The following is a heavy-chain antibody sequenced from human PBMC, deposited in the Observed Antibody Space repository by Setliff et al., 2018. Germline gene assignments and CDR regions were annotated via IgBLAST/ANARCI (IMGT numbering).Heavy chain of an antibody. V-gene: IGHV3-33*03. D-gene: IGHD2-15*01. CDR1: GFTFRNYG. CDR2: IWFDGGNE. Sequence: TGGSLRLSCAASGFTFRNYGMHWVRQAPGKGPEWVAVIWFDGGNEFYADSVRGRFTISRDNSKNMLYLQMDSPRVEDTAVYYCAKDQGTGYCSGGSCYLFEHWGQGVQVTVSS. CDR3: AKDQGTGYCSGGSCYLFEH. J-gene: IGHJ4*02.